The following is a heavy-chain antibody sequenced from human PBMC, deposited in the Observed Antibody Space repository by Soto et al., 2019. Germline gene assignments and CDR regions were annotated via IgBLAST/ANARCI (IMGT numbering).Heavy chain of an antibody. V-gene: IGHV3-30-3*01. CDR1: GFTFSSYA. D-gene: IGHD4-4*01. CDR3: ARLGSNYNYYFDY. CDR2: ISYDGSNK. J-gene: IGHJ4*02. Sequence: QVQLVESGGGVVQPGKSLRLSCAASGFTFSSYALHWVRQAPGKGLEWVALISYDGSNKYYADSVKGRFTISRDNSKNTLYLRMISLRDEDTAVYYCARLGSNYNYYFDYWGQGTLVTVSS.